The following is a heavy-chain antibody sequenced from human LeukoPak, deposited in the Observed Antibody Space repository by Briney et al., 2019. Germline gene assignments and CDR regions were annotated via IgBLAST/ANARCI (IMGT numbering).Heavy chain of an antibody. CDR3: ARDGYSSSSDIIHPDY. D-gene: IGHD6-6*01. CDR2: IWYDGSNK. CDR1: GFTFSSYG. Sequence: PGGSLRLSCAASGFTFSSYGMHWVRQAPGKGLEWVAVIWYDGSNKYYADSVKGRFTISRDNSKNTLYLQMNSLRAEDTAVYYCARDGYSSSSDIIHPDYWGQGTLVTVSS. J-gene: IGHJ4*02. V-gene: IGHV3-33*01.